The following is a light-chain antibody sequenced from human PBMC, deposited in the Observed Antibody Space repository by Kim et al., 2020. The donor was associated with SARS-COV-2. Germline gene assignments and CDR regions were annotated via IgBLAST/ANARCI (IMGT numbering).Light chain of an antibody. Sequence: APGESVTLSCRASQSVSSNVAWYQQKPGQTPRLLIYGASTRATGIPARFSASGSGTEFTLTISSLQSGDFAVYYCQQYDDWPPVTFGQGTRLEIK. J-gene: IGKJ5*01. V-gene: IGKV3-15*01. CDR1: QSVSSN. CDR3: QQYDDWPPVT. CDR2: GAS.